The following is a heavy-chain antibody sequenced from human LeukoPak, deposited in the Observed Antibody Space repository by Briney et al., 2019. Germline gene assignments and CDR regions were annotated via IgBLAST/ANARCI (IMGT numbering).Heavy chain of an antibody. Sequence: ASVKVSCKASGYTFTSYGISWVRQAPGQGLEWMGWISAYNGNTNYARKLQGRVTMTTDTSTSTAYMELRSLRSDDTAVYYCATSYDILTSPLDVWGQGTTVTVSS. V-gene: IGHV1-18*01. CDR2: ISAYNGNT. CDR3: ATSYDILTSPLDV. D-gene: IGHD3-9*01. J-gene: IGHJ6*02. CDR1: GYTFTSYG.